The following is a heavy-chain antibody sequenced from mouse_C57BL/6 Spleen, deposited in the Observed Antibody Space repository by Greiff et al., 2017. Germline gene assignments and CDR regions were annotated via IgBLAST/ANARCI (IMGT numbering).Heavy chain of an antibody. CDR2: SRNKANDYTT. V-gene: IGHV7-1*01. CDR3: ARDARGYFDY. CDR1: GFTFSDFY. J-gene: IGHJ2*01. Sequence: EVNLVESGGGLVQSGRSLRLSCATSGFTFSDFYMEWVRQAPGKGLEWIAASRNKANDYTTEYSASVKGRFIVSRDTSQSILYLQMNALRAEDTAIYYCARDARGYFDYWGQGTTLTVSS.